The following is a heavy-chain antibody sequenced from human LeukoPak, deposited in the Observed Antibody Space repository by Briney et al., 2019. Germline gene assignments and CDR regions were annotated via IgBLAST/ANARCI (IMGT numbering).Heavy chain of an antibody. J-gene: IGHJ3*02. Sequence: ASVKVSCKASGYTFTSYGISWVRQAPGQGLEWMGWISAYNGNTNYAQKLQGRVTMTTDTSTSTAYMELRSLRSDDTAVYYCARKNEGLSLALDAFDIWGQGTMVTVSS. CDR2: ISAYNGNT. V-gene: IGHV1-18*01. D-gene: IGHD3-10*01. CDR1: GYTFTSYG. CDR3: ARKNEGLSLALDAFDI.